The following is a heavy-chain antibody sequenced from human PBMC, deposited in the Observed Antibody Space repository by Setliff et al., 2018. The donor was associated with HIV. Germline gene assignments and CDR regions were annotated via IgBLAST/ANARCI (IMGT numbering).Heavy chain of an antibody. J-gene: IGHJ5*02. Sequence: ASVKVSCKTSGYTFDAKYIHWARQAPGQGLEWMGWINPNSGGTNYARKFQGRVTMTRDTSICTAYMELNSLRSDDTAVYYCATAGGRSWFDPWGPGTLVTVSS. V-gene: IGHV1-2*02. CDR1: GYTFDAKY. CDR2: INPNSGGT. D-gene: IGHD3-16*01. CDR3: ATAGGRSWFDP.